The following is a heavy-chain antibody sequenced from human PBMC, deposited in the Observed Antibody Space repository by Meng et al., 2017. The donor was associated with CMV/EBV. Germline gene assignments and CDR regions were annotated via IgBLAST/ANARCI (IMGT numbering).Heavy chain of an antibody. CDR2: IRSKAYGGTT. CDR1: GFTFGDYA. CDR3: TRATVTTYYYYYHGMDV. Sequence: GESLKISCTASGFTFGDYAMSWVRQAPGKGLEWVGFIRSKAYGGTTEYAASVKGRFTISRDDSKSIAYLQMNSLKTEDTAVYYCTRATVTTYYYYYHGMDVWGQGTTVTVSS. J-gene: IGHJ6*02. D-gene: IGHD4-11*01. V-gene: IGHV3-49*04.